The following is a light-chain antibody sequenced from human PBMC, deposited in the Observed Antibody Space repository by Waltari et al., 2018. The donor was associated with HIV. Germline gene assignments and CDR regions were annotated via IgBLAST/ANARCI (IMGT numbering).Light chain of an antibody. CDR1: NSDIGGYDR. J-gene: IGLJ2*01. Sequence: QSALTQPPSVSGSPGQSVTISCAGTNSDIGGYDRVSWDPQPPGTAPKLLIYEVTNRPSGVPGRVSASKSGTTASLTISGLQAGDEGDYYCSSYSATNTVVFGGGTKLTVL. CDR3: SSYSATNTVV. CDR2: EVT. V-gene: IGLV2-18*02.